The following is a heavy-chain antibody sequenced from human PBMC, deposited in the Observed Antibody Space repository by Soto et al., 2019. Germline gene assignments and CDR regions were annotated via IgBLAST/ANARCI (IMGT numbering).Heavy chain of an antibody. CDR2: AHDSGVT. V-gene: IGHV4-61*01. J-gene: IGHJ4*02. D-gene: IGHD3-16*01. Sequence: NPSETLSLTCTVSGGSVSSGNYYWSWIRQPPGKGLEWIGYAHDSGVTNYNPSLKSRVTITVDTSRNQFSLKLNSVTAADTAVYYCARGLTMGELPSHFRNWGQGTLVTVSS. CDR1: GGSVSSGNYY. CDR3: ARGLTMGELPSHFRN.